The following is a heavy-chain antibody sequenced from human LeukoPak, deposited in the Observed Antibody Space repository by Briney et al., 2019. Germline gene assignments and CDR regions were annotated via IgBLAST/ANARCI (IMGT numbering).Heavy chain of an antibody. Sequence: GGSLRLSCAASGFTFSSYWMHWVRQAPGKGLVWVSRINSDGSSTSYADSVKGRFTISRDNSKNTLYLQMNSLRAEDTAVYYCARDRWELSYYYYGMDVWGQGTTVTVSS. CDR3: ARDRWELSYYYYGMDV. J-gene: IGHJ6*02. V-gene: IGHV3-74*01. CDR1: GFTFSSYW. CDR2: INSDGSST. D-gene: IGHD1-26*01.